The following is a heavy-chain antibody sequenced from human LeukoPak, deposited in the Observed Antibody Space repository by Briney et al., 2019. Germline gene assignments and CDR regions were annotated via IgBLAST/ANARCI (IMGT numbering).Heavy chain of an antibody. D-gene: IGHD2-15*01. V-gene: IGHV3-30*02. CDR3: ATLGCSGGSCSFDY. CDR1: GFTFSSYG. J-gene: IGHJ4*02. Sequence: HPGGSLRLSCAASGFTFSSYGMHWVRQAPGKGLEWVAFIRYDGSNKYYADSVKGRFTISRDNSKNTLYLQMNSLRAEDTAVYYCATLGCSGGSCSFDYWGQGTLVTVSS. CDR2: IRYDGSNK.